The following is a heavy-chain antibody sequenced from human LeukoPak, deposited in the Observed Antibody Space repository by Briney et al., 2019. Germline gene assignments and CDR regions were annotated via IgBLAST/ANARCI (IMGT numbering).Heavy chain of an antibody. CDR2: ISGSGGST. Sequence: PGGSLRLSCAASGFTFSSYAMSWVRQAPGKGLEWVPTISGSGGSTYYADSVKGRFTISRDNSKNTLYLQMNSLRAEDTAVYYCAKESGYSYGYTYNYYGMDVWGRGTTVTVSS. D-gene: IGHD5-18*01. CDR3: AKESGYSYGYTYNYYGMDV. J-gene: IGHJ6*02. V-gene: IGHV3-23*01. CDR1: GFTFSSYA.